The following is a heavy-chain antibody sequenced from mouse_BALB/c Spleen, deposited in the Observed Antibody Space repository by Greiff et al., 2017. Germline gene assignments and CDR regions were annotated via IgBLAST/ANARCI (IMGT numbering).Heavy chain of an antibody. Sequence: QVHVKQSGAELVRPGSSVKISCKASGYAFSSYWMNWVKQRPGQGLEWIGQIYPGDGDTNYNGKFKGKATLTADKSSSTAYMQLSSLTSEDSAVYFCARSGGYGRDYYAMDYWGQGTSVTVSS. CDR3: ARSGGYGRDYYAMDY. CDR2: IYPGDGDT. V-gene: IGHV1-80*01. J-gene: IGHJ4*01. D-gene: IGHD2-2*01. CDR1: GYAFSSYW.